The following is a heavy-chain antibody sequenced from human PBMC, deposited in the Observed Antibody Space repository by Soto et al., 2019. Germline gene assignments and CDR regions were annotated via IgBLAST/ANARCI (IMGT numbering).Heavy chain of an antibody. CDR2: ISSSGSTI. CDR3: ARVSGLGQVQQWLVLGWLDP. CDR1: GFTFSDYY. J-gene: IGHJ5*02. V-gene: IGHV3-11*01. D-gene: IGHD6-19*01. Sequence: GGSLRLSCAASGFTFSDYYMSWIRQAPGKGLEWVSYISSSGSTIYYADSVKGRLTISRDNAKNSLYLQMNSLRAEDTAVYYCARVSGLGQVQQWLVLGWLDPWGQGTLVTVSS.